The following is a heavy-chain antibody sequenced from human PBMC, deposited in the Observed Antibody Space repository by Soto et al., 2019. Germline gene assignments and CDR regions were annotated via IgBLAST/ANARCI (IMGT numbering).Heavy chain of an antibody. CDR3: ARGLQGWNDAHYYYYYMDV. D-gene: IGHD1-1*01. V-gene: IGHV1-69*02. J-gene: IGHJ6*03. Sequence: SVKVSCKASGGAFSSYTISWVRQAPGQGLEWMGRIIPILGIANYAQKFQGRVTITADKSTSTAYMELSSLRSEDTAVYYCARGLQGWNDAHYYYYYMDVWGKGTTVTVSS. CDR2: IIPILGIA. CDR1: GGAFSSYT.